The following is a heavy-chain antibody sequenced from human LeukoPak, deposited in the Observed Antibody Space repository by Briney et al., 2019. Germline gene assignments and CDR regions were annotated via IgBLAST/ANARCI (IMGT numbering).Heavy chain of an antibody. V-gene: IGHV4-34*01. J-gene: IGHJ3*02. CDR2: INHSGGT. D-gene: IGHD4-17*01. Sequence: SETLSLTCAVYGRSGSFNDYYWNWIRQSPGKGLEWIGEINHSGGTHYHPSLKSRVTISVDTSKNQFSLRLRSVTAADTAVYYCASLMTTVTYDVFDIWGQGTIVTVSS. CDR1: GRSGSFNDYY. CDR3: ASLMTTVTYDVFDI.